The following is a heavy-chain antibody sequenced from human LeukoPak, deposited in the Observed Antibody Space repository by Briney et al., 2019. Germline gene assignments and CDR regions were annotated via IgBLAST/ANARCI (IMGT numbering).Heavy chain of an antibody. CDR1: GDSISSSIYY. J-gene: IGHJ6*02. Sequence: SETLSLTCTVSGDSISSSIYYWGWIRQPPGKGLEWIGSISYRGNTYYSSSLKSRVTISVDMSKNQFSLRLSSMTAADRAVYYCARGQLALYYYNGLDVWGQGTTVTVSS. CDR2: ISYRGNT. D-gene: IGHD1-1*01. CDR3: ARGQLALYYYNGLDV. V-gene: IGHV4-39*01.